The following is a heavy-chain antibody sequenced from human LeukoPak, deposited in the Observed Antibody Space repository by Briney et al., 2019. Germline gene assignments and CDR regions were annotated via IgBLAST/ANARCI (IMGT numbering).Heavy chain of an antibody. CDR2: IYYSGST. Sequence: SETLPLTCTVSGGSISSYYWSWIRQPPGKGLEWIGYIYYSGSTNYNPSLKSRVTISVDTSKNQFSLKLSSVTAADTAVYYCAREGRDGYNHWGQGTLVTVSS. V-gene: IGHV4-59*01. CDR3: AREGRDGYNH. D-gene: IGHD5-12*01. CDR1: GGSISSYY. J-gene: IGHJ5*02.